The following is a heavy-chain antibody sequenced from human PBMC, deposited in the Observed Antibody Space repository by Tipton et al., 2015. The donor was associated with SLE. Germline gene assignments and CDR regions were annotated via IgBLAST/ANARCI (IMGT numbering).Heavy chain of an antibody. CDR2: ILPIFGTV. D-gene: IGHD3-10*01. J-gene: IGHJ4*02. CDR1: GGTFSNSA. V-gene: IGHV1-69*18. Sequence: QVQLVQSGPEVKKPGSSVKVSCKASGGTFSNSAISWVRQVPGQGLEWMGRILPIFGTVNYAQRSQGRVTITAESTSTSYMEMTSLRSDDTAVYYCTSVMWFGGLWGQGTLVTVSS. CDR3: TSVMWFGGL.